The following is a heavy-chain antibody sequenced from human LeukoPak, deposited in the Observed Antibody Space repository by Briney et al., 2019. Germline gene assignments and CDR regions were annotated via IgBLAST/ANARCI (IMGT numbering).Heavy chain of an antibody. CDR2: TSPILGTT. V-gene: IGHV1-69*11. Sequence: ASVKVSCTASGGTFRSYAITWVRQAPGQGPESMGRTSPILGTTKYIQKFQGRLTITTDESTSTAYMQLSSLILEDTAVYFCAFTDYDFMSSSYYMDVWGKGTTVIVSS. J-gene: IGHJ6*03. D-gene: IGHD3-3*01. CDR1: GGTFRSYA. CDR3: AFTDYDFMSSSYYMDV.